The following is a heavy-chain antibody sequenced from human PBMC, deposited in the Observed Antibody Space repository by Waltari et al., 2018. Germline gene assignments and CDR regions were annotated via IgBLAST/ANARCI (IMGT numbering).Heavy chain of an antibody. D-gene: IGHD5-12*01. CDR3: ARRIVVTHHYYYYGMDV. CDR2: ISSSSSYI. Sequence: EVQLVESGGGLVKPGGSLRLSCAASGFTFSSYSMNWVRQAPGKGLEWVSSISSSSSYIYYADSVKGRFTISRDNAKNSLYLQMNSLRAEDTAVYYCARRIVVTHHYYYYGMDVWGQGTTVTVSS. V-gene: IGHV3-21*01. CDR1: GFTFSSYS. J-gene: IGHJ6*02.